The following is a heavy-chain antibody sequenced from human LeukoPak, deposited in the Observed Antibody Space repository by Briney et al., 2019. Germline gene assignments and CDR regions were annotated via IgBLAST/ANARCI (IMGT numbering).Heavy chain of an antibody. J-gene: IGHJ4*02. CDR3: ARVGLGDSFLRFDY. Sequence: SETLSLTCTVSGGSISSGGYYWSWLRQHPGKGLEWIGYIYYSGSTYYNPSLKSRVTTSVDTSKNQFSLKLSSVTAADTAVYYCARVGLGDSFLRFDYWGQGTLVTVSS. CDR2: IYYSGST. D-gene: IGHD3-10*01. CDR1: GGSISSGGYY. V-gene: IGHV4-31*03.